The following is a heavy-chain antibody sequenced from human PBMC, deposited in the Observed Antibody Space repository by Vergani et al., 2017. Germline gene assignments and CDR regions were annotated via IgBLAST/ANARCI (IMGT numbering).Heavy chain of an antibody. CDR1: GGSISSSSDY. Sequence: QLQLQESGPGLVKPSETLSLTCTVSGGSISSSSDYWGLIRQPPGKGLEWIGSIYYSESTNYNPSLKSRVTISGDTSKNQFSLKLSSVTAADTAVYYCARAGTVYGMDVWGQGTTVTVSS. CDR3: ARAGTVYGMDV. V-gene: IGHV4-39*07. J-gene: IGHJ6*02. D-gene: IGHD2-8*02. CDR2: IYYSEST.